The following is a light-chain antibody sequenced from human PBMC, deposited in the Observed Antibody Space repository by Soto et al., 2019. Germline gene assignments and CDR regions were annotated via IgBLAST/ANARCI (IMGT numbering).Light chain of an antibody. Sequence: QSVLTQPASVSGSPGQSITISCTGTSSYFGSYNLVSWYQHHPGKAPKLIIYEGNKRPSGVSHRFSGSQSGNTASLTISGLQSEDEADYYCCSYAGSTTVILDGGTKLTVL. CDR1: SSYFGSYNL. CDR2: EGN. V-gene: IGLV2-23*01. J-gene: IGLJ2*01. CDR3: CSYAGSTTVI.